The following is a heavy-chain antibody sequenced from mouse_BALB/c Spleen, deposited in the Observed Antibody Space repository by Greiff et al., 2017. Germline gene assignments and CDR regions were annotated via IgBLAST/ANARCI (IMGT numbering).Heavy chain of an antibody. CDR3: ARLGYYRYFDY. J-gene: IGHJ2*01. V-gene: IGHV1S29*02. CDR2: IYPYNGGT. Sequence: VQLQQSGPELVKPGASVKISCKASGYTFTDYNMHWVKQSHGKSLEWIGYIYPYNGGTGYNQKFKSKATLTVDNSSSTAYMELRSLTSEDSAVYYCARLGYYRYFDYWGQGTTLTVSS. D-gene: IGHD1-1*01. CDR1: GYTFTDYN.